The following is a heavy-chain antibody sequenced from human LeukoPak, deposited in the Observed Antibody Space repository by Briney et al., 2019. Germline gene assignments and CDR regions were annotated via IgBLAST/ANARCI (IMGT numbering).Heavy chain of an antibody. V-gene: IGHV3-73*01. CDR3: TRPGNPTYMDV. J-gene: IGHJ6*03. CDR1: GFTFSGSA. D-gene: IGHD4-23*01. CDR2: IRSKVNSYAT. Sequence: PGGSLRLSCAASGFTFSGSAMHWVRQASGKGLEWVGRIRSKVNSYATAYAASVKGRFTISRDDSKNTAYLQMNSLKTEDTAVYYCTRPGNPTYMDVWGKGTTVTVSS.